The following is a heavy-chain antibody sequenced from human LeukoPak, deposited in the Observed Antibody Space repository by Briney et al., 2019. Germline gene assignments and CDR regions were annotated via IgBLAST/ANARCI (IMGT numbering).Heavy chain of an antibody. CDR1: GFTFSSYS. Sequence: GGSLRLSCAASGFTFSSYSMNWVRQAPGKGLEWVSYISSSSSTIYYADSVKGRFTISRDNAKNSLYLQMNSLRAEDTAVHYCARPQQLVLYDAFDIWGQGTMVTVSS. V-gene: IGHV3-48*04. CDR3: ARPQQLVLYDAFDI. CDR2: ISSSSSTI. D-gene: IGHD6-13*01. J-gene: IGHJ3*02.